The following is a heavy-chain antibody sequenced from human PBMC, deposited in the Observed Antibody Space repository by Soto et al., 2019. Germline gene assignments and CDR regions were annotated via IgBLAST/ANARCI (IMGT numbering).Heavy chain of an antibody. V-gene: IGHV3-30-3*01. D-gene: IGHD2-15*01. CDR1: GFTFRNHA. Sequence: QVQLVESGGGVVQPGGSLRLSCAASGFTFRNHAMHWVRQAPGKGLECLAVIAHDGSNAFDRDSVKGRFTVSRDNSKNTLYLYMNSLRSEETSVYYCARGDREDILVVVGARPGEYGTDIWGQGTTVVVSS. J-gene: IGHJ6*02. CDR3: ARGDREDILVVVGARPGEYGTDI. CDR2: IAHDGSNA.